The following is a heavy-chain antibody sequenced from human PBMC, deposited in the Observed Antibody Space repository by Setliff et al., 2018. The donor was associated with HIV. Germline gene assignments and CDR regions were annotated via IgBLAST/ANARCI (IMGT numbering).Heavy chain of an antibody. J-gene: IGHJ3*02. CDR3: ARRTIWGDAFDI. CDR2: IYHSGNT. D-gene: IGHD3-16*01. CDR1: GYSLSSGFY. V-gene: IGHV4-38-2*01. Sequence: PSETLSLTCSVSGYSLSSGFYWGWIRQAPGKGLEWIANIYHSGNTYHNPPLKSRVTMSLDTSKNQVSLRLSSVTAADTAIYYCARRTIWGDAFDIWGQGTMVTVSS.